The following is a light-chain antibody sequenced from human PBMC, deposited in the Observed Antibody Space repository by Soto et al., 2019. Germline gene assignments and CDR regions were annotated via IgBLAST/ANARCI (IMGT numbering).Light chain of an antibody. CDR1: SSDVGGYDY. CDR3: CSYAGRFYV. J-gene: IGLJ1*01. V-gene: IGLV2-11*01. CDR2: DVS. Sequence: QSVLTQPRSVSGSPGQSVTISCTGTSSDVGGYDYVSWYQQSPGKAPKFIIYDVSQRPSGVPDRFSGSKSGNTASLTISGLQAEDEADYYCCSYAGRFYVFXTGTKVTVL.